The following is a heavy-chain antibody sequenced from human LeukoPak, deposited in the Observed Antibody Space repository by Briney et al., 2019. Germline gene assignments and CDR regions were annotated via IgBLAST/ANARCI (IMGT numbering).Heavy chain of an antibody. J-gene: IGHJ3*02. Sequence: KPSETLSLTCTVSGGSSSDTTYYWTWIRQPPGKGLEWIASIYFSETKYNPSLKSRVTIYGDTSKNQFSLKLSSVTAADTAVYYCASPSKLVISRGGFDIWGQGTVVTVSA. CDR3: ASPSKLVISRGGFDI. CDR2: IYFSET. D-gene: IGHD3-22*01. V-gene: IGHV4-39*01. CDR1: GGSSSDTTYY.